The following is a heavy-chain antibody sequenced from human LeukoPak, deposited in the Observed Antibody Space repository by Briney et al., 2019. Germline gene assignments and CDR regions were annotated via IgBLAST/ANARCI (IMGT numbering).Heavy chain of an antibody. Sequence: SETLSLTCTVSGGSISSSSYYWGWIRQPPGKGLEWIGSIYYSGSTYYNPSLKSRVTISVDTSKNQFSLELSSVTAADTAVYYCARVRSLITISPYYMDVWGKGTTVTVSS. CDR2: IYYSGST. J-gene: IGHJ6*03. CDR3: ARVRSLITISPYYMDV. CDR1: GGSISSSSYY. V-gene: IGHV4-39*07. D-gene: IGHD3-3*01.